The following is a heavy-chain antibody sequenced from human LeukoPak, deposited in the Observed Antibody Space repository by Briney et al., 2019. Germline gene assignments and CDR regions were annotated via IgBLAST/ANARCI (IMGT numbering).Heavy chain of an antibody. CDR2: IYPGDSDT. CDR3: ARRGPSSEYFDH. D-gene: IGHD3-16*01. CDR1: GYTVTNRW. Sequence: GESLKISCKGSGYTVTNRWIGWVRQTPGKGLEWMGIIYPGDSDTRYNPSFQGQVTISADKSIGTAYLQWGSLEASDTGIYYCARRGPSSEYFDHWGQGTLVTVSS. V-gene: IGHV5-51*01. J-gene: IGHJ4*02.